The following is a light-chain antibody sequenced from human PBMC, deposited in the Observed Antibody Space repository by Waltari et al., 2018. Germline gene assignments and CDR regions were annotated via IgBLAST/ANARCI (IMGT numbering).Light chain of an antibody. CDR1: QSVNGSY. CDR2: GAS. J-gene: IGKJ2*01. CDR3: QQYGNSPRYT. Sequence: EIVLTQSPGTLSLSPGGRATLSCRASQSVNGSYLAWYQQKPGQAPRLLIYGASSRAPGVPDRFGGSGSGTDFTLTISRLEPEDFAVYYCQQYGNSPRYTFGQGTKLEIK. V-gene: IGKV3-20*01.